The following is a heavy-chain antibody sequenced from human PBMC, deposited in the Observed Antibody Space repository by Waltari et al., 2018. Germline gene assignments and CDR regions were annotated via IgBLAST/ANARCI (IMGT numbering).Heavy chain of an antibody. CDR1: GGTFSSYA. J-gene: IGHJ4*02. D-gene: IGHD3-10*01. V-gene: IGHV1-69*05. Sequence: QVQLVQSGAEVKKPGSSVKVSCKASGGTFSSYAISWVRQAPGQGLEWMGRGIPICGTATYAQKFQGRVTMTTEESTSTAYMELSSLRSEDTAVYYCARERVQGGHPSPFDYWGQGTLVTVSS. CDR2: GIPICGTA. CDR3: ARERVQGGHPSPFDY.